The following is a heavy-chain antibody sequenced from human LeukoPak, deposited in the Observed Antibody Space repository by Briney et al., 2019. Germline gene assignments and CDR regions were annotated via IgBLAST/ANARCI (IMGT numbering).Heavy chain of an antibody. CDR3: ARGFVDSSGWYDYFQH. J-gene: IGHJ1*01. CDR2: THYSGST. CDR1: GGSISSYY. V-gene: IGHV4-59*01. D-gene: IGHD6-19*01. Sequence: SETLSLTCTVSGGSISSYYWSWIRQPPGKGLEWIGYTHYSGSTNYSPSLRNRVTISVDTSKNQFSLRLSSMTAADTAVYFCARGFVDSSGWYDYFQHWGQGTLVTVSS.